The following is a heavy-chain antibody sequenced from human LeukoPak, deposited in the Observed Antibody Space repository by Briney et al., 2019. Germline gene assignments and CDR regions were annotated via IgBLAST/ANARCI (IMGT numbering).Heavy chain of an antibody. V-gene: IGHV1-2*02. CDR3: ARSKQSLGAFDI. J-gene: IGHJ3*02. Sequence: ASVKVSCKASGYTFTGYYMHWVRPAPGQGLEWMGWINPNSGGTNYAQKFQGRVTMTRDTSISTAYMELSRLRSDDTAVYYCARSKQSLGAFDIWGQGTMVTVSS. D-gene: IGHD1/OR15-1a*01. CDR1: GYTFTGYY. CDR2: INPNSGGT.